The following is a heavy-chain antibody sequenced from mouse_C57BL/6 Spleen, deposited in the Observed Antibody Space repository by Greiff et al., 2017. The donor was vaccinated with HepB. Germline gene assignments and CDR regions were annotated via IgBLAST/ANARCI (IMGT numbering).Heavy chain of an antibody. CDR1: GYSITSGYD. J-gene: IGHJ4*01. D-gene: IGHD1-1*01. CDR2: ISYSGST. CDR3: AREGAGSHAMDY. V-gene: IGHV3-1*01. Sequence: EVKLQESGPGMVKPSQSLSLTCTVTGYSITSGYDWHWIRHFPGNTLEWMGYISYSGSTNYNPSLKSRISITHDTSKNHFFLKLNSVTTEDTATYYCAREGAGSHAMDYWGQGTSVTVSS.